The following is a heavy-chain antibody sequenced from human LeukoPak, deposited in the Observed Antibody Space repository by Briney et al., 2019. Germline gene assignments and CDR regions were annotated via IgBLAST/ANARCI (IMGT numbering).Heavy chain of an antibody. CDR3: ASDYYGSGSYS. Sequence: SETLSLTCAVYGGSFSGYYWSWIRQPPGKGVELIGEINHSGSTNYNPSLKSRVTISVDTSKNQFSLKLSSVTAADTAVYYCASDYYGSGSYSWGQGTLVTVSS. CDR2: INHSGST. V-gene: IGHV4-34*01. J-gene: IGHJ4*02. D-gene: IGHD3-10*01. CDR1: GGSFSGYY.